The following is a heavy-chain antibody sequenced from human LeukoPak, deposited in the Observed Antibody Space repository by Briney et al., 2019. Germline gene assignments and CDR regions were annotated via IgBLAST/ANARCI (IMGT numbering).Heavy chain of an antibody. V-gene: IGHV1-46*01. D-gene: IGHD5-12*01. CDR1: GYTFTSYY. CDR3: ARNSHSGYDPSDYYYYMDV. J-gene: IGHJ6*03. CDR2: INPSGGST. Sequence: ASVKVSCKASGYTFTSYYMHWVRQAPGQGLEWMGIINPSGGSTSYAQKFQGRVTMTRDTSTSTVYMELSSLRPEDTAVYYCARNSHSGYDPSDYYYYMDVWGKGTTVTISS.